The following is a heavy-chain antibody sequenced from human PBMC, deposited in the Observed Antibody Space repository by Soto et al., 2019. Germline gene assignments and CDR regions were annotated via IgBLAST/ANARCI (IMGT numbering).Heavy chain of an antibody. V-gene: IGHV4-61*08. CDR2: IYYSGST. CDR1: GVSVSSGGYY. CDR3: ARAGSYRYFDY. J-gene: IGHJ4*02. D-gene: IGHD3-10*01. Sequence: QVQLQESGPGLVKPSETLSLTCSVSGVSVSSGGYYSSWIRQPPGKGLEWIGCIYYSGSTDYNPPLKSRVTMSLDKSKNQFSLTLNSVTAADTAVYFCARAGSYRYFDYWGQGTLVTVSS.